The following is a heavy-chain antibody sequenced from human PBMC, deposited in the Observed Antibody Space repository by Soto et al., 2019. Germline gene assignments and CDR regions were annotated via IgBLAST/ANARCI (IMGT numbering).Heavy chain of an antibody. CDR2: INPNSGGT. CDR1: GYTFSDHY. CDR3: ARVGPWVPYYYDSSPYTFENWFDP. Sequence: ASVKVSCKTSGYTFSDHYTHWVRQAPGQGLEWMGWINPNSGGTGYAEKFQGRVTMTRDTSISTAYMELNRLNSDDTAVYYCARVGPWVPYYYDSSPYTFENWFDPWGQGTLVTVSS. V-gene: IGHV1-2*02. J-gene: IGHJ5*02. D-gene: IGHD3-22*01.